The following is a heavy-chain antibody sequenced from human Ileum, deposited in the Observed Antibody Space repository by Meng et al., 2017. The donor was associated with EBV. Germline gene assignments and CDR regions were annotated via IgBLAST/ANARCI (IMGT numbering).Heavy chain of an antibody. CDR2: IYNSGST. D-gene: IGHD2-21*01. CDR1: GGSISSGDYY. CDR3: AREGRSHQVGVSVY. V-gene: IGHV4-30-4*01. J-gene: IGHJ4*02. Sequence: HVQLQESGPRLVKPSQPLSLTCTVSGGSISSGDYYWSWIRQPPGKGLEWIGYIYNSGSTYYNPSLKSRVTISVDTSKNQFSLKLRFVTAADTAVYYCAREGRSHQVGVSVYWGQGNLVTVSS.